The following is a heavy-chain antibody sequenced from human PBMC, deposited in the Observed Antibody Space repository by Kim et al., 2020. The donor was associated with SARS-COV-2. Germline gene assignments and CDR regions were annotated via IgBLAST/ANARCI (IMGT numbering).Heavy chain of an antibody. J-gene: IGHJ4*02. D-gene: IGHD3-22*01. Sequence: ASVKVSCKVSGYTLTELSMHWVRQAPGKGLEWMGGFDPEDGETIYAQKFQGRVTMTEDTSTDTAYMELSSLRSEDTAVYYCLVVAIQRNPFDYWGQGTLVTVSS. V-gene: IGHV1-24*01. CDR3: LVVAIQRNPFDY. CDR1: GYTLTELS. CDR2: FDPEDGET.